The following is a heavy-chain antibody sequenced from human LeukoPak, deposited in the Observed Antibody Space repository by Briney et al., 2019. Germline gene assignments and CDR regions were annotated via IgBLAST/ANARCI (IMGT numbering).Heavy chain of an antibody. J-gene: IGHJ5*02. D-gene: IGHD2-2*02. CDR1: GGSISSYY. CDR3: ARQLYCSSTSCYMP. V-gene: IGHV4-59*12. CDR2: IYHSGST. Sequence: SETLSLTCTVSGGSISSYYWSWIRQPPGKGLEWIGYIYHSGSTYYNPSLKSRVTISVDRSKNQFSLKLSSVTAADTAVYYCARQLYCSSTSCYMPWGQGTLVTVSS.